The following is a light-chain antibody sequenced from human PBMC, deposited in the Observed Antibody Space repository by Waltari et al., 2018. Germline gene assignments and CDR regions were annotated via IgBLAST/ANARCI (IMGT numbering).Light chain of an antibody. CDR3: QQYDNPLLT. J-gene: IGKJ4*01. CDR1: QSISNY. CDR2: DAS. Sequence: DIQMTQSPSSLSASVGDRVTITCRASQSISNYLNWYQQKPGKAPKLLIYDASNLETGVPSRFSGSGSGTDFTFTISSLQPEDIATYYCQQYDNPLLTFGGGTKVEIK. V-gene: IGKV1-33*01.